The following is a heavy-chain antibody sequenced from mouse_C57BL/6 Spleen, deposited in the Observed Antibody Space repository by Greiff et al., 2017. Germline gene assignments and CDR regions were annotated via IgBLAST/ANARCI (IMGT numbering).Heavy chain of an antibody. V-gene: IGHV1-52*01. D-gene: IGHD2-4*01. CDR1: GYTFTSYW. CDR3: ARSLYDSAMDY. J-gene: IGHJ4*01. Sequence: QVHVKQPGAELVRPGSSVKLSCKASGYTFTSYWMHWVKQRPIQGLEWIGNIDPSDSETHYNQKFKDKATLTVDKSSSTAYMQLSSLTSEDSAVYYCARSLYDSAMDYWGQGTSVTVSS. CDR2: IDPSDSET.